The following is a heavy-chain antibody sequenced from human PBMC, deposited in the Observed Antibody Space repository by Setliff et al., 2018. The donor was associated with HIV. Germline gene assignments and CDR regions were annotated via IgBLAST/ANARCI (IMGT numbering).Heavy chain of an antibody. V-gene: IGHV4-61*09. CDR3: ARHRSYGDYDPNWFDP. D-gene: IGHD4-17*01. CDR1: GGSISSGSFF. J-gene: IGHJ5*02. CDR2: IYTSGSA. Sequence: SETLSLTCTVSGGSISSGSFFWSWLRQPAGKALEWIGHIYTSGSANYNPSLKSRVTISVDTSKNQFSLKLSAVTAADTAVYYCARHRSYGDYDPNWFDPWGQGTLVTVSS.